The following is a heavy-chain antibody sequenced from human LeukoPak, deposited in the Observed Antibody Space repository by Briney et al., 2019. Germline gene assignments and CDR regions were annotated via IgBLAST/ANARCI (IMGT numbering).Heavy chain of an antibody. D-gene: IGHD4-17*01. J-gene: IGHJ3*02. V-gene: IGHV3-9*01. Sequence: SLRLSCAASGFTFGDYAMHWVRQAPGKGLEWVSGIVWNSGSIAYADSVKGRFTISRDNAKNSLYLQMNSLRAEDTAVYYCAREAVTTAVRGAFDIWGQGTMVTVSS. CDR3: AREAVTTAVRGAFDI. CDR2: IVWNSGSI. CDR1: GFTFGDYA.